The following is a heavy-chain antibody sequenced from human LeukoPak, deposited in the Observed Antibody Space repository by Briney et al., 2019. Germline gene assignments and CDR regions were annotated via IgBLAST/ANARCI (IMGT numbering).Heavy chain of an antibody. D-gene: IGHD5-18*01. CDR3: ARDHGYSYGYYYGMDV. V-gene: IGHV4-59*01. Sequence: SETLSLTCTVSGGSISSYYWSWIRQPPGKGLEWIGYIYYSGSTNYNPSLTTRVTISVDTSKKQFSLKLTSVTAADTAVYYCARDHGYSYGYYYGMDVWGQGTTVTVSS. CDR2: IYYSGST. CDR1: GGSISSYY. J-gene: IGHJ6*02.